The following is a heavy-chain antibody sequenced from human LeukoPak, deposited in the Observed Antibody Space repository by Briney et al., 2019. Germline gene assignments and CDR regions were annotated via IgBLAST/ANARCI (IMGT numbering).Heavy chain of an antibody. D-gene: IGHD3-10*02. CDR3: TKDGGLLLTSVYVWGPDY. Sequence: GGSLRLSCASSGFSFKDYAMTWVRQAPGKGLEWVSSITAKTSSAYYADSVRGRFTVSRDNSKNTLVLQMNSLRAEDTATYYCTKDGGLLLTSVYVWGPDYWGQGTLVAISS. J-gene: IGHJ4*02. V-gene: IGHV3-23*01. CDR2: ITAKTSSA. CDR1: GFSFKDYA.